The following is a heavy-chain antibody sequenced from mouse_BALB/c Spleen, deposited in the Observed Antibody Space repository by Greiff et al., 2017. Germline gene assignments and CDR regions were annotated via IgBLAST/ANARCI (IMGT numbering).Heavy chain of an antibody. J-gene: IGHJ4*01. Sequence: VQLQQSGAELVKPGASVKLSCTASGFNINDTYMHWVKQRPEQGLEWIGRIDPANGNTKYDPKFQGKATITADTSSNTAYLQLSSLTSEDTAVYYCARRPPRATLYYYAMDYWGQGTSVTVSS. CDR3: ARRPPRATLYYYAMDY. V-gene: IGHV14-3*02. D-gene: IGHD3-1*01. CDR1: GFNINDTY. CDR2: IDPANGNT.